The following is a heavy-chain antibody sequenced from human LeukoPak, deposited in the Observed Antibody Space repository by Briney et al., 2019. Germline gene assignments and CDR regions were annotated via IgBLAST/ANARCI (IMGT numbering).Heavy chain of an antibody. Sequence: SETLSLTCTVSGYSISIGNYWGWIRQPPGKGLEWIGTIYRRVSTYYNPSLKSRVTISVDTSKNQFSLKLSSVTAADTAVYYCASHGDPRYYFDYWGQGTLVTVSS. CDR2: IYRRVST. D-gene: IGHD4-17*01. V-gene: IGHV4-38-2*02. CDR3: ASHGDPRYYFDY. J-gene: IGHJ4*02. CDR1: GYSISIGNY.